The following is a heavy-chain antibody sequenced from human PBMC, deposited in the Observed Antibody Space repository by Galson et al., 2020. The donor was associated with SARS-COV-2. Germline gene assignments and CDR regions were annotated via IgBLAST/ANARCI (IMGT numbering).Heavy chain of an antibody. D-gene: IGHD6-19*01. V-gene: IGHV3-53*01. J-gene: IGHJ3*02. CDR3: ARKQWLVLSGAFDI. CDR2: IYSGGST. Sequence: GGSLRLSCAASGFTVSSNYMSWVRQAPGKGLEWVSVIYSGGSTYYADSVKGRFTISRDNSKNTLYLQMNSLRAEDTAVYYCARKQWLVLSGAFDIWDQGTMVTVSS. CDR1: GFTVSSNY.